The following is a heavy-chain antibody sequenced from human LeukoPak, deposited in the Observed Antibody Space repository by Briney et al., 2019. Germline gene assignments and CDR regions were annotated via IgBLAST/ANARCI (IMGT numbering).Heavy chain of an antibody. V-gene: IGHV5-10-1*01. D-gene: IGHD2-2*01. Sequence: GESLRISCKGSGYSFTSYWISWVRQMPGKGLEGMGRIVPSDSYTNYSPSFQGHVTISADKSISTAYLQWSSLKASDTAMYYCARLTVVVPAAHYYYYGMDVWGKGTTVTVSS. CDR2: IVPSDSYT. CDR3: ARLTVVVPAAHYYYYGMDV. J-gene: IGHJ6*04. CDR1: GYSFTSYW.